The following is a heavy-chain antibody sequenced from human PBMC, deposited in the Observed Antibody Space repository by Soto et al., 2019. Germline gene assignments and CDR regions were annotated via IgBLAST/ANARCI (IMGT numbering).Heavy chain of an antibody. CDR2: IYSGGST. CDR3: ARGFQSSFGY. Sequence: GGSLRLSCAASGFTVRNSYMSWVRQAPGKGLEWVSVIYSGGSTYYADSVKGRFTISRDSSKNTLYLQMNSLRAEDTAVYYCARGFQSSFGYWGQGTLVTVS. D-gene: IGHD2-21*01. CDR1: GFTVRNSY. V-gene: IGHV3-53*01. J-gene: IGHJ4*02.